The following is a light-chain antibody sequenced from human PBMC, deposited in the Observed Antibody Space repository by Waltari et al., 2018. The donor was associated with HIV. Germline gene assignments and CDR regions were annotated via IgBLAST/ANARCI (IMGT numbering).Light chain of an antibody. CDR1: KLGDKY. V-gene: IGLV3-1*01. J-gene: IGLJ2*01. CDR3: QAWDSSTVV. Sequence: SYELTQPPSVSVSPGQTASITCSGDKLGDKYACWYQQKPGQSPVVGIYQDTKRPSGIPERFSGSNAGNTATLTISGTQAMDEADYYCQAWDSSTVVFGGGTKLTVL. CDR2: QDT.